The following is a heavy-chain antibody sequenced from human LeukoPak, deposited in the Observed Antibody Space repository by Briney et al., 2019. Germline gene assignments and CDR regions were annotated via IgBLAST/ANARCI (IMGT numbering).Heavy chain of an antibody. V-gene: IGHV4-59*12. D-gene: IGHD4/OR15-4a*01. CDR1: GGSISSYY. CDR3: ARYGATKYYFDY. Sequence: ASETLSLTCTVSGGSISSYYWSWIRQPPGKGLEWIGYIYYSGSTNYNPSLKSRVTISVDTSKNQFSLKLSSVTAADTAVYYCARYGATKYYFDYWGQGTLVTVSS. J-gene: IGHJ4*02. CDR2: IYYSGST.